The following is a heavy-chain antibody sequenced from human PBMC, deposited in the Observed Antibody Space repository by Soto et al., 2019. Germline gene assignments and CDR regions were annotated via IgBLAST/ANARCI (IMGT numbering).Heavy chain of an antibody. CDR3: AKDPSTGYADH. Sequence: EVQLLESGGDLVQPGGSLRLSCVASGFTFSGYAMTWVRQAPGKGLEWVSTISPGGDTHYADSVKGRFTISRDNAKDTLFIEMNSLRAEDTAVYYCAKDPSTGYADHWGQGTLVTVSS. CDR1: GFTFSGYA. CDR2: ISPGGDT. J-gene: IGHJ4*02. D-gene: IGHD3-9*01. V-gene: IGHV3-23*01.